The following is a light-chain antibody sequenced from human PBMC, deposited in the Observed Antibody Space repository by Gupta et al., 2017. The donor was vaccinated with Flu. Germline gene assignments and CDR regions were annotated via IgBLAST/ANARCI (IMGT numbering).Light chain of an antibody. CDR1: SRNIGGYNY. Sequence: QSALTQPASVSGSPGQSITVSCTGTSRNIGGYNYVSWYLQCPGKAPKLIVYEVTHRPSGVSNRFSGSKSGNAASLTISGLQAEDEGDYYGSSFTSSNTLVFGTGTTVTVL. V-gene: IGLV2-14*01. CDR3: SSFTSSNTLV. J-gene: IGLJ1*01. CDR2: EVT.